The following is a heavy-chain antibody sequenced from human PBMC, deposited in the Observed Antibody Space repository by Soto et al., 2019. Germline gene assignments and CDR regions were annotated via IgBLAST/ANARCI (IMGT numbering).Heavy chain of an antibody. CDR2: IKSKTDGGTT. CDR3: TAFMITFGGVIVIVDY. V-gene: IGHV3-15*01. J-gene: IGHJ4*02. Sequence: PGGSLRLSCAASGFTFSNAWMIWVRQAPGKGLEWVGRIKSKTDGGTTDYAAPVKGRFTISRDDSKNTLYLQMNSLKTEDTAVYYCTAFMITFGGVIVIVDYWGQGTLVTVSS. CDR1: GFTFSNAW. D-gene: IGHD3-16*02.